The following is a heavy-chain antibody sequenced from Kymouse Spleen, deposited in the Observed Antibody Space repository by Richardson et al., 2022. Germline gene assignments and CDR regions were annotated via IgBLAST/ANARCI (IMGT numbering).Heavy chain of an antibody. Sequence: QVQLVESGGGVVQPGRSLRLSCAASGFTFSSYGMHWVRQAPGKGLEWVAVIWYDGSNKYYADSVKGRFTISRDNSKNTLYLQMNSLRAEDTAVYYCARDEVGDYYYYYGMDVWGQGTTVTVSS. CDR2: IWYDGSNK. D-gene: IGHD2-2*02,IGHD3-22*01. CDR1: GFTFSSYG. J-gene: IGHJ6*02. V-gene: IGHV3-33*01. CDR3: ARDEVGDYYYYYGMDV.